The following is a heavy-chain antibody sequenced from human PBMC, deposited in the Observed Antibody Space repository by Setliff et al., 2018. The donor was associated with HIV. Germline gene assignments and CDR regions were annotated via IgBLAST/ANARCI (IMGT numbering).Heavy chain of an antibody. J-gene: IGHJ6*03. CDR1: GGSINNYY. CDR3: ARARTPYYYDSSAYYFNYYYMDV. D-gene: IGHD3-22*01. V-gene: IGHV4-59*01. CDR2: IYYSGST. Sequence: PSETLSLTCTVSGGSINNYYWSWIRQPPGKGLEWIGYIYYSGSTNYNPSLKSRVTISLDTSKNQFSLRLTSVTAADTAVYYCARARTPYYYDSSAYYFNYYYMDVWGKGTTVTVSS.